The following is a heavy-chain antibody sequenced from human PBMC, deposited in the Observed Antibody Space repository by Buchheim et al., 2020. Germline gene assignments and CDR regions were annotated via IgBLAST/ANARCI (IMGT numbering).Heavy chain of an antibody. CDR2: IYATGST. V-gene: IGHV4-61*02. CDR1: GSSISSGSYY. CDR3: AASSFLDTAMVFDY. D-gene: IGHD5-18*01. J-gene: IGHJ4*02. Sequence: QVQLQESGPGLVKPSQTLSLTCTVSGSSISSGSYYWTWIRQPAGKGLEWIGRIYATGSTHYHSSLKSRVSISVDTSKNQFSLTLSSVTAADTAVYYCAASSFLDTAMVFDYWGRGAL.